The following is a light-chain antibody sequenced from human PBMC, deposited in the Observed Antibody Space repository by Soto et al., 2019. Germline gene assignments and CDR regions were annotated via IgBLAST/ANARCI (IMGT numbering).Light chain of an antibody. CDR1: SSDFGGYNS. Sequence: QSALTQPASGSGSPGESVTLSCTGTSSDFGGYNSVSYYQHHPGKSPNLILCDVGDRPPVVSYRFSGYKSGNTASQTISGLQAAYKAGYFCRSFTSSMTHVFGSGTKRTVL. V-gene: IGLV2-14*03. J-gene: IGLJ1*01. CDR3: RSFTSSMTHV. CDR2: DVG.